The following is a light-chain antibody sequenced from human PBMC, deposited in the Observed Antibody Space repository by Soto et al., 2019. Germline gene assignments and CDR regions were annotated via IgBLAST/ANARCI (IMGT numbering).Light chain of an antibody. CDR1: NIGSKS. CDR3: QVWDSSSDHPGV. Sequence: SYELTQPPSVSVAPGKTARITCGGNNIGSKSVHWYQQKPGQAPVLVIYYDSDRPSGIPERFSGSNSGNTATLTISRVEAGDESDYYCQVWDSSSDHPGVFCGGTTFTVL. V-gene: IGLV3-21*04. CDR2: YDS. J-gene: IGLJ2*01.